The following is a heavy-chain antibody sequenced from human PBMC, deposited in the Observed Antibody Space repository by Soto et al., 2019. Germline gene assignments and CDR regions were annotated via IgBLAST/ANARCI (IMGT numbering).Heavy chain of an antibody. CDR3: VKHNWNNLGWFDP. CDR2: ISGSNGDST. J-gene: IGHJ5*02. D-gene: IGHD1-20*01. Sequence: EVQLLESGGGLVQPGESLRLSCAASGFTFSNSAMTWVRQTPGKGLEWVSTISGSNGDSTYYACSVKGRFTISRDNSNNTMYLQMNSLRAEDTAVYNCVKHNWNNLGWFDPWGQGTLVTVSS. CDR1: GFTFSNSA. V-gene: IGHV3-23*01.